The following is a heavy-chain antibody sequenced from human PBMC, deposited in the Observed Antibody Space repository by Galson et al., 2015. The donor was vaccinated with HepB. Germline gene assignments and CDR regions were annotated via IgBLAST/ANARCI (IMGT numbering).Heavy chain of an antibody. J-gene: IGHJ4*02. CDR1: DYTLSSFV. D-gene: IGHD5-24*01. CDR2: ISSYSSNT. V-gene: IGHV1-18*04. CDR3: ALSRDGYNWDY. Sequence: SVKVSCKASDYTLSSFVFSWVRQAPGQGLEWMGWISSYSSNTIHAQKFQGRVSMATDTSTKTAYMELRSLRCDDTAVYYCALSRDGYNWDYWGQGTLVSVSS.